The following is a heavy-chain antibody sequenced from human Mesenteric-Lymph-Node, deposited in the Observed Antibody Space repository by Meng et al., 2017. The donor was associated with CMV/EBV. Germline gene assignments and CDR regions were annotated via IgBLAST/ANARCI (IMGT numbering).Heavy chain of an antibody. J-gene: IGHJ4*02. Sequence: GESLKISCAASGFTFSSYAMHWVRQAPGKGLEWVAVISYDGSNKYYADSVKGRFTISRDNSKNTLYLQMNSLRAEDTAVYYCANFGAGYSSGWYPSDYWGQGTLVTVSS. CDR1: GFTFSSYA. CDR3: ANFGAGYSSGWYPSDY. D-gene: IGHD6-19*01. CDR2: ISYDGSNK. V-gene: IGHV3-30*04.